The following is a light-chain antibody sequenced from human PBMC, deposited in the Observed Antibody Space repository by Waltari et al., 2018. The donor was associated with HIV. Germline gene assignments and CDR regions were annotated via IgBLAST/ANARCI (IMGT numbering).Light chain of an antibody. J-gene: IGLJ1*01. CDR1: SSEVGGYNY. V-gene: IGLV2-11*01. CDR3: CSYAGSYTYV. Sequence: QSALTQPRSVSGSPGQSVTISCTGPSSEVGGYNYVSCYQQHPGKAPKLMIYDVTQRPAGVPDRFSGSKSGNTASLTISGLQAEDEADYYCCSYAGSYTYVFGTGTKVTVL. CDR2: DVT.